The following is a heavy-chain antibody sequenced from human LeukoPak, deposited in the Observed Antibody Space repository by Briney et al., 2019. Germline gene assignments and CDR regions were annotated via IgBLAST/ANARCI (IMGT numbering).Heavy chain of an antibody. J-gene: IGHJ1*01. CDR1: GGSISSGSYY. D-gene: IGHD2-21*01. CDR3: AREVYCGGDCHTPAEYFQH. V-gene: IGHV4-61*02. Sequence: SETLSLTCTVSGGSISSGSYYWSWIRQPAGKGLEWIGRIYTSGSTNYNPSLKSRVTISVDTSKNQFSLKLSSVTAADTAVYYCAREVYCGGDCHTPAEYFQHWGQGTLDTVSS. CDR2: IYTSGST.